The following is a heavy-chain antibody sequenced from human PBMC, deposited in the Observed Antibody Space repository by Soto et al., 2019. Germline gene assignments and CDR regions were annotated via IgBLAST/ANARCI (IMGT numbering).Heavy chain of an antibody. CDR1: GYTFTSYY. Sequence: ASVKVSCKASGYTFTSYYMHWVRQAPGQGLEWMGIINPSGGSTSYAQKFQGRVTMTRDTSTSTVYMELSSLRSEDTAVYYCARGQYYDFWSCYYTRYYYGMYVWGQGTTVTVSS. J-gene: IGHJ6*02. CDR2: INPSGGST. D-gene: IGHD3-3*01. CDR3: ARGQYYDFWSCYYTRYYYGMYV. V-gene: IGHV1-46*01.